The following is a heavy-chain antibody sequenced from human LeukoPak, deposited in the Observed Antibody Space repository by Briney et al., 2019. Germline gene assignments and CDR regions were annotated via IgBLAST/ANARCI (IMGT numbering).Heavy chain of an antibody. J-gene: IGHJ4*02. V-gene: IGHV3-64*01. Sequence: GGSLRLSCAASGFTFSSYAMHWVRPDPGKGPEYVSALSSNGGSTYYANSVKGRFTISRDNSKNTLYLQMGSLRAEDMAVYYCARGGKAYDGNLYQGTFDYWGQGTLVTVSS. D-gene: IGHD4-23*01. CDR2: LSSNGGST. CDR1: GFTFSSYA. CDR3: ARGGKAYDGNLYQGTFDY.